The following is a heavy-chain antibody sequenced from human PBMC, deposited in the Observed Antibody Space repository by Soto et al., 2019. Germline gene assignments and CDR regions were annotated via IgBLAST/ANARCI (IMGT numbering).Heavy chain of an antibody. D-gene: IGHD2-15*01. CDR1: GGSISSYY. V-gene: IGHV4-4*07. CDR3: AKDRPGERCSGGSCYSAWFWFDP. CDR2: IYTSGST. J-gene: IGHJ5*02. Sequence: PSETLSLTCTVSGGSISSYYWSWIRQPAGKGLEWIGRIYTSGSTNYNPSLKSRVTMSVDTSKNQFSLKLSSVTAADTAVYYCAKDRPGERCSGGSCYSAWFWFDPWGQGTLVTV.